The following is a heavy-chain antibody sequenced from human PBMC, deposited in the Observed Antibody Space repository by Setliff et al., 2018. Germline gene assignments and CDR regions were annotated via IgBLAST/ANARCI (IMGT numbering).Heavy chain of an antibody. Sequence: ASVKVSCKVSGYTLTELSMHWVRQAPGKGLEWMGGFDPEDGETIYAQKFQGRVTMTEDTSTDTAYMELSSLRSEDTAVYYCATSVSWIQLVLYPQGHPEPFDYWGQGTLV. D-gene: IGHD5-18*01. CDR1: GYTLTELS. J-gene: IGHJ4*02. CDR3: ATSVSWIQLVLYPQGHPEPFDY. CDR2: FDPEDGET. V-gene: IGHV1-24*01.